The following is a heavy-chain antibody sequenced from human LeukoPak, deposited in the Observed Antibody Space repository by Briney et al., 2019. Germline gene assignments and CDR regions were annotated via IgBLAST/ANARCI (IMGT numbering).Heavy chain of an antibody. CDR3: ARGSDSSGYLFDY. D-gene: IGHD3-22*01. Sequence: SETLSLTCAVYGGSFSSYYWSWIRQPPGKGLEWIGYIYYSGSTNYNPSLKSRVTISVDTSKNQFSLKLSSVTAADTAVYYCARGSDSSGYLFDYWGQGTLVTVSS. V-gene: IGHV4-59*01. CDR2: IYYSGST. CDR1: GGSFSSYY. J-gene: IGHJ4*02.